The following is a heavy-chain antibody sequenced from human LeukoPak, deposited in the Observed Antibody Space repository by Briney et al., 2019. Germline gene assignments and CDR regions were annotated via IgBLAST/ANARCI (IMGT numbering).Heavy chain of an antibody. CDR2: ISYDGSGK. CDR1: GFVFSNHV. D-gene: IGHD3-3*01. J-gene: IGHJ6*02. CDR3: ARDLWRVAVAGAGKDV. V-gene: IGHV3-30*04. Sequence: QTGKSLRLSCVGAGFVFSNHVTHWVRQAPGQGLEWVSMISYDGSGKHYADSVGGRLTISRDNSKDTVYLQMDSLTAEDTAIYYCARDLWRVAVAGAGKDVWGQGTTVTVSS.